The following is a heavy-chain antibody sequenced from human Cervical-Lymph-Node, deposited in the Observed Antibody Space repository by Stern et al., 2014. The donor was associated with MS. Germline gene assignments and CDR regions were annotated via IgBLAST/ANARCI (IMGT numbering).Heavy chain of an antibody. V-gene: IGHV3-9*01. D-gene: IGHD3-22*01. CDR3: AKGTDDSSGYYDY. CDR2: ISWNSGSI. Sequence: EVQLVESGGGLVQPGRSLRLSCAASGFTFDDYAMHWVRQAPGKGLEWVPGISWNSGSIGYADSVKGRFTISRDNAKNSLYLQMNSLRAEDTALYYCAKGTDDSSGYYDYWGQGTLVTVSS. CDR1: GFTFDDYA. J-gene: IGHJ4*02.